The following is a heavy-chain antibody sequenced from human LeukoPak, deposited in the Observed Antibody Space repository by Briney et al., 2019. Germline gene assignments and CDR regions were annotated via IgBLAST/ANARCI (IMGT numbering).Heavy chain of an antibody. V-gene: IGHV3-23*01. D-gene: IGHD4-17*01. CDR3: AKAASKRTDYGDYAFYYYMDV. J-gene: IGHJ6*03. CDR2: ISGSGGIT. Sequence: QSGGSLRLSCAASGFTFSSCAMNWVRQAPGKGLEWVSGISGSGGITHYADSVRGRFTISRDNSKNTLYLQMNSLRAEDTAVYYCAKAASKRTDYGDYAFYYYMDVWGKGTTVTISS. CDR1: GFTFSSCA.